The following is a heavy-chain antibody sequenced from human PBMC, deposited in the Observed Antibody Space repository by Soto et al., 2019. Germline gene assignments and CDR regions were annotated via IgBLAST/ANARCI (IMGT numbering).Heavy chain of an antibody. CDR1: GFTFSSYS. Sequence: EVQLVESGGGLVKPGGSLRLSCAASGFTFSSYSMNWVRQTPGKGLEWVSSISSNSRYIYYADSVKGRFTISRDNAKNSLDLQMNSLRAEDTAVYYCARGRDYYDSNGYYLDAFDIWGQGTMVTVSS. J-gene: IGHJ3*02. V-gene: IGHV3-21*01. CDR2: ISSNSRYI. D-gene: IGHD3-22*01. CDR3: ARGRDYYDSNGYYLDAFDI.